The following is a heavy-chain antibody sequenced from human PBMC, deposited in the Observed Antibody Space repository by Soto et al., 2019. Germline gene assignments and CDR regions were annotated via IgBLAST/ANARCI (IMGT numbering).Heavy chain of an antibody. CDR3: ARRSELGVLTGAEYFDH. Sequence: PGESLKISCNGSGYSFTSYWIAWVRQMPGKGLEFMGIIYPGDSDTRYSPSFRGQVTMSADKSISTAYLQWSSLKASDTAMYYCARRSELGVLTGAEYFDHWGQGTLVTVS. V-gene: IGHV5-51*01. D-gene: IGHD3-16*01. CDR1: GYSFTSYW. J-gene: IGHJ1*01. CDR2: IYPGDSDT.